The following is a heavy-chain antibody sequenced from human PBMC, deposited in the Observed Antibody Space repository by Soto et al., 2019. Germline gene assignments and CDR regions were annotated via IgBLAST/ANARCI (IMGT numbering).Heavy chain of an antibody. D-gene: IGHD2-15*01. CDR1: GGSIISYY. CDR2: IYYSGST. CDR3: ARGYCSGGSCYYFDY. V-gene: IGHV4-59*01. Sequence: SETLSLTCTVSGGSIISYYWSWILQPPWKGLEWIGYIYYSGSTNYNPSLKSRVTISVDTSKNQFSLKLSSVTAADTAVYYCARGYCSGGSCYYFDYWGQGTLVTVSS. J-gene: IGHJ4*02.